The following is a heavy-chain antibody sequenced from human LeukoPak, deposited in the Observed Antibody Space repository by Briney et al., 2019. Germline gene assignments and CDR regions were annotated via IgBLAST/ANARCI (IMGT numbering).Heavy chain of an antibody. V-gene: IGHV3-33*01. CDR3: VPGGVIDFDY. CDR1: GLTFSSYG. J-gene: IGHJ4*02. Sequence: PGGSLRLSCAASGLTFSSYGMHWVRQAPGKGLEWVAVIWYDGSNKYYADSVKGRFTISRDNSKNTLYLQMNSLRAEDTAVYYCVPGGVIDFDYWGQGTLVTVSS. CDR2: IWYDGSNK. D-gene: IGHD3-22*01.